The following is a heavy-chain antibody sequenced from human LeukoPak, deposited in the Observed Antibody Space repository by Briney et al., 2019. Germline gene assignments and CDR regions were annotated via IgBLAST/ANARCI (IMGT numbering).Heavy chain of an antibody. J-gene: IGHJ6*02. V-gene: IGHV4-4*07. CDR1: GGSISSSH. CDR3: ARAGESRKTMVRGVYYDYYGMDV. D-gene: IGHD3-10*01. Sequence: ASDTLSLTCTVSGGSISSSHWGWLRQPAGKGLEWIGRISSSGSNKYNPSLRSRVSMSVDTSKIQFSLKLSSVTAADTAVYYCARAGESRKTMVRGVYYDYYGMDVWGQGTTVSVPS. CDR2: ISSSGSN.